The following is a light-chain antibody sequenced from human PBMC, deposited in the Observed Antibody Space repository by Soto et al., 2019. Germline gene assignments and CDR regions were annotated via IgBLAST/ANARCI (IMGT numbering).Light chain of an antibody. V-gene: IGLV2-8*01. CDR1: SSDVGGYNY. CDR3: SSYAGSNNYVV. J-gene: IGLJ2*01. CDR2: EVS. Sequence: QSVLTQPPSASGSPGQSVTISCTGTSSDVGGYNYVSWYQQHPGKDPKLMIYEVSSRPSGVPDRFSGSKSGNTASLTVYGLQADDEADYYCSSYAGSNNYVVFGGGTKLTVL.